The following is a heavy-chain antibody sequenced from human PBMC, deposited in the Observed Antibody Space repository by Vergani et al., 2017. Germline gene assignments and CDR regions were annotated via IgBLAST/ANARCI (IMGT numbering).Heavy chain of an antibody. J-gene: IGHJ4*02. CDR1: GFTFDDYT. CDR3: AKDSDSSGYIDY. Sequence: EVQLVESGGVVVQPGGSLRLSCAASGFTFDDYTMHWVRQAPGQGLEWVSLISWDGGSTYYADSVKGRFTISRDNSKNSLYLQMNSLRTEDTALYYCAKDSDSSGYIDYWGQGTLVTVSS. CDR2: ISWDGGST. D-gene: IGHD3-22*01. V-gene: IGHV3-43*01.